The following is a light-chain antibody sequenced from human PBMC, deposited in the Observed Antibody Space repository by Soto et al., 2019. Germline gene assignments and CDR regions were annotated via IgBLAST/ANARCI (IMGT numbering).Light chain of an antibody. CDR3: CSYASPYTWV. J-gene: IGLJ3*02. CDR2: EVS. CDR1: SSDIGSYDL. Sequence: QSALTQPASVSGSPGQSITISCTGTSSDIGSYDLVSWYRQHPGKAPELIIYEVSKRPSGISNSLSGSKSGNTASLTISGLQAEDEADYYCCSYASPYTWVFGGGTKLTVL. V-gene: IGLV2-23*02.